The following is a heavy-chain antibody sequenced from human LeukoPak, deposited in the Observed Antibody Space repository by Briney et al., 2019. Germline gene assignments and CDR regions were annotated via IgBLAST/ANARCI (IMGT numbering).Heavy chain of an antibody. D-gene: IGHD3-22*01. Sequence: PGGTLRLSCAASGFTFSSYGMSWVRQAPGKGLEWVSVIYSGGSTYYADSVKGRFTISRDNSKNTLYLQMNSLRAEDTAVYYCARSPRYYYDSSGYPSLYYFDYWGQGTLVTVSS. CDR2: IYSGGST. CDR3: ARSPRYYYDSSGYPSLYYFDY. V-gene: IGHV3-66*01. CDR1: GFTFSSYG. J-gene: IGHJ4*02.